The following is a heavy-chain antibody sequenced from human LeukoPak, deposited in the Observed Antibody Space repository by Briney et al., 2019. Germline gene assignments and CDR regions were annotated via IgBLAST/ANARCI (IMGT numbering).Heavy chain of an antibody. J-gene: IGHJ5*02. CDR3: ATSMISGGPQGDWFDP. CDR1: GYTLTELS. V-gene: IGHV1-24*01. CDR2: FDPEDGET. Sequence: ASVKVSCKVSGYTLTELSMHWVRQAPGKGLEWMGGFDPEDGETIYAQKFQGRVTMTEDTSTDTAYMELSSLRSEDTAVYYCATSMISGGPQGDWFDPWGQGTLVTVSS. D-gene: IGHD2-15*01.